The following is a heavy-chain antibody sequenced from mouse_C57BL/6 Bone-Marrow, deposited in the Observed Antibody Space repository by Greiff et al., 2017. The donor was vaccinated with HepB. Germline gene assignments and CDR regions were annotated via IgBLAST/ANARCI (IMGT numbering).Heavy chain of an antibody. Sequence: EVMLVESGAELVRPGASVKLSCTASGFNIKDDYMHWVKQRPEQGLEWIGWIDPENGDTEYASKFQGKATITADTSSNTAYLQLSSLTSEDTAVYYCTTYGSSYWFAYWGQGTLVTVSA. V-gene: IGHV14-4*01. CDR3: TTYGSSYWFAY. D-gene: IGHD1-1*01. J-gene: IGHJ3*01. CDR1: GFNIKDDY. CDR2: IDPENGDT.